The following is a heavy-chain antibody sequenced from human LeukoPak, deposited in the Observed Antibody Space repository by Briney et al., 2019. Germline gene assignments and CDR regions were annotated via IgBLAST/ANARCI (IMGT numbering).Heavy chain of an antibody. CDR2: IYYSGST. Sequence: SETLSLTCTVSGGSISSSSYYWGWIRQPPGKGLEWIGSIYYSGSTYYNPSLKSRVTISVDTSKNQFSLKLSSVTAADTAVYYCARNEEAAASLFDYWGQGTLVTVSS. CDR1: GGSISSSSYY. D-gene: IGHD6-13*01. CDR3: ARNEEAAASLFDY. V-gene: IGHV4-39*01. J-gene: IGHJ4*02.